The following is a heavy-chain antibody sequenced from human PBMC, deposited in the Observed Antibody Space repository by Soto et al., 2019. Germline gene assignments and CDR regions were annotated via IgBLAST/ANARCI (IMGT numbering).Heavy chain of an antibody. CDR2: IYYSGST. D-gene: IGHD5-18*01. V-gene: IGHV4-59*12. Sequence: SETLSLTCTVSGGSISSYYWSWIRQPPGKGLEWIGYIYYSGSTNYNPSLKSRVTISVDTSKNQFSLKLSSVTAADTAVYYCARGCSSRPLGYSYGTLWANYYYYYGMDVWGQGTTVTVSS. CDR1: GGSISSYY. J-gene: IGHJ6*02. CDR3: ARGCSSRPLGYSYGTLWANYYYYYGMDV.